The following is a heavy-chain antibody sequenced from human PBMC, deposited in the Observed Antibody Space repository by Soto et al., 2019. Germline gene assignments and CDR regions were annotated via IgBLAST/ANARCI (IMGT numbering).Heavy chain of an antibody. CDR3: AREAVDTAMVGYYGMDV. CDR1: GYTFTSYD. Sequence: ASVKVSCKASGYTFTSYDINWVRQATGQGLEWMGWMNPNSGNTGYAQKFQGRVTMTRNTSISTAYMELSSLRSEDTAVYYCAREAVDTAMVGYYGMDVWGQGPKVTVSS. CDR2: MNPNSGNT. V-gene: IGHV1-8*01. D-gene: IGHD5-18*01. J-gene: IGHJ6*02.